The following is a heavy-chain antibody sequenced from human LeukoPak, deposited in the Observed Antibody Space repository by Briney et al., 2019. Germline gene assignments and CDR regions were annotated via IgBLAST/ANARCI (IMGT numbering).Heavy chain of an antibody. Sequence: GGSLRLSCAASGFTFSSNSMNWVRQAPGKGLEWVSSISTSSSYIYYADSVKGRFTISRDNAKKSLYLQMNSLRAEDTAVYYCARVVWGWDTAMPTPFDYWGQGTLVTVSS. D-gene: IGHD5-18*01. CDR1: GFTFSSNS. CDR2: ISTSSSYI. CDR3: ARVVWGWDTAMPTPFDY. V-gene: IGHV3-21*01. J-gene: IGHJ4*02.